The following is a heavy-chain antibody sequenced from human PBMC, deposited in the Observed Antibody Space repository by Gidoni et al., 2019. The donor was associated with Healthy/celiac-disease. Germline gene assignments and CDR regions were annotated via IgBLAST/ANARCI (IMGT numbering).Heavy chain of an antibody. CDR3: AKAPEGVGYYYYMDV. CDR2: ISGSGGST. CDR1: GFTFSSYA. J-gene: IGHJ6*03. V-gene: IGHV3-23*01. D-gene: IGHD1-26*01. Sequence: EVQLFESGGGLVQPGESLRLSCAASGFTFSSYAMSWVRQAPGKGLEWVSAISGSGGSTYYADSVKGRFTISRDNSKNTLYLQMNSLRAGDTAVYYCAKAPEGVGYYYYMDVWGKGTTVTVSS.